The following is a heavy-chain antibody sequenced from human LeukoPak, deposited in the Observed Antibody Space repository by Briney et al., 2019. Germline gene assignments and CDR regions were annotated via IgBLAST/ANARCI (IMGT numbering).Heavy chain of an antibody. CDR1: GFTFSDYY. Sequence: GGSLRLSCAASGFTFSDYYVSWIRQAPGEGLEWISYISSSGGTISYADSVKGRFTISRDIAKNSLYLQMNSLRAEDTAVYYCARDPPDYWGQGTLVTVSS. J-gene: IGHJ4*02. V-gene: IGHV3-11*01. CDR3: ARDPPDY. CDR2: ISSSGGTI.